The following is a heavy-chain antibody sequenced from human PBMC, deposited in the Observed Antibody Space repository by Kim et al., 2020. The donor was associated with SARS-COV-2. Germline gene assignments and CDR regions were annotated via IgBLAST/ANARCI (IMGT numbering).Heavy chain of an antibody. V-gene: IGHV3-43*02. J-gene: IGHJ3*02. CDR3: AKDIGGSYYDRSGYGHYRYGDAFDI. CDR1: GFTFDGYA. CDR2: ISGDGGTT. Sequence: GGSLRLSCAASGFTFDGYAMHWVRQAPGKGLEWVSLISGDGGTTYYADSVKGRFTISRDNSKNSLYLQMNSLRTEDTALYYCAKDIGGSYYDRSGYGHYRYGDAFDIWGQGTMVTVSS. D-gene: IGHD3-22*01.